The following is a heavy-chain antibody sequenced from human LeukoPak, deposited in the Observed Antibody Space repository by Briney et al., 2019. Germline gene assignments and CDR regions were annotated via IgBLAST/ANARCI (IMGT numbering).Heavy chain of an antibody. D-gene: IGHD3-10*01. CDR1: GFTFSSYA. CDR2: ISSNGGST. V-gene: IGHV3-64D*06. CDR3: VAPDEGSGILLIRHYYYGMDV. Sequence: GGSLRLSCSASGFTFSSYAMHWVRQAPGKGLEYVSAISSNGGSTYYADSVKGRFTISRDNSKNTLYLQMSSLRAEDTAVYYCVAPDEGSGILLIRHYYYGMDVWGKGTTVTVSS. J-gene: IGHJ6*04.